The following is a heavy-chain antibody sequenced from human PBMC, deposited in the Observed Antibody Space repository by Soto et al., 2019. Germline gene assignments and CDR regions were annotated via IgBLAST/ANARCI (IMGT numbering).Heavy chain of an antibody. CDR2: INHSGST. J-gene: IGHJ3*02. V-gene: IGHV4-34*01. CDR1: GGSCSGSY. CDR3: ARGRRTGTTYWGRAFDI. D-gene: IGHD1-7*01. Sequence: XETLSLPSADYGGSCSGSYWSWIRQPPGKGLEWIGEINHSGSTNYNPSLKSRVTISVDTSKNQFSLKLSSVTAADTAVYYCARGRRTGTTYWGRAFDIWGQGTIVTVSS.